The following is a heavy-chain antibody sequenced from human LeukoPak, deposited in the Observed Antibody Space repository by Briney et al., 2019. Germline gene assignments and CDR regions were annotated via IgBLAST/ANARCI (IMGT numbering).Heavy chain of an antibody. J-gene: IGHJ4*02. Sequence: GGSLRLSCAASGFTFSSYWMSWVRQAPGKGLEWVANIKQDGSEKYYVDSVKGRFTIPRDNAKNSLYLQMNSLRAEDTAVYYCASGRSGWYDTFDYWGQGTLVTVSS. CDR1: GFTFSSYW. CDR2: IKQDGSEK. CDR3: ASGRSGWYDTFDY. D-gene: IGHD6-19*01. V-gene: IGHV3-7*01.